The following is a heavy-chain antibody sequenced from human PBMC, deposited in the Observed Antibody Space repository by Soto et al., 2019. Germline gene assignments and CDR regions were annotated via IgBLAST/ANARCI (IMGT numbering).Heavy chain of an antibody. V-gene: IGHV3-21*01. CDR3: ARGDPRLVHQTLYYYYYYMDV. D-gene: IGHD6-13*01. J-gene: IGHJ6*03. CDR1: GFTFSSYS. Sequence: GGSLRLSYAASGFTFSSYSMNWVRQAPGKGLEWVSSISSSSSYIYYADSVKGRFTISRDNAKNSLYLQMNSLRAEDTAVYYCARGDPRLVHQTLYYYYYYMDVWGKGTTVTVSS. CDR2: ISSSSSYI.